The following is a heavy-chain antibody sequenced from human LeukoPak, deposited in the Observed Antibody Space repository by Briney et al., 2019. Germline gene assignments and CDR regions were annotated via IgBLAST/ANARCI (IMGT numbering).Heavy chain of an antibody. V-gene: IGHV3-66*02. CDR3: ARDYYDFWSGSLLA. Sequence: GGSLRLSCAASGFTVSSNYMSWVRQAPGKGLEWVSVIYSGGSTYYADSVKGRFTISRDNSKNTLYLQMNSLRAEDTAVYYCARDYYDFWSGSLLAWGKGTTVTVSS. J-gene: IGHJ6*04. D-gene: IGHD3-3*01. CDR2: IYSGGST. CDR1: GFTVSSNY.